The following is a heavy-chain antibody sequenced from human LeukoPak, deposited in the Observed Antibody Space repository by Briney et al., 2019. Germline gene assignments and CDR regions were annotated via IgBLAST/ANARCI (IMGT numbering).Heavy chain of an antibody. D-gene: IGHD2-2*02. J-gene: IGHJ4*02. V-gene: IGHV1-69*13. CDR1: GYTFTGYY. Sequence: GASVKVSCKASGYTFTGYYMHWVRQAPGQGLEWMGGIIPIFGTANYAQKFQGRVTITADESTSTAYMELSSLRSEDTAVYYCARVPNDCSSTSCYTFDYWGQGTLVTVSS. CDR2: IIPIFGTA. CDR3: ARVPNDCSSTSCYTFDY.